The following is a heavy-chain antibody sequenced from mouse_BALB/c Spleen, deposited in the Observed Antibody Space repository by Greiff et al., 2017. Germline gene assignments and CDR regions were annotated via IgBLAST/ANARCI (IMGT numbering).Heavy chain of an antibody. CDR2: ISNGGGST. D-gene: IGHD2-1*01. V-gene: IGHV5-12-2*01. Sequence: EVQGVESGGGLVQPGGSLKLSCAASGFTFSSYTMSWVRQTPEKRLEWVAYISNGGGSTYYPDTVKGRFTISRDNAKNTLYLQMSSLKSEDTAMYYCARVGMVTTAMDYWGQGTSVTVSS. CDR1: GFTFSSYT. CDR3: ARVGMVTTAMDY. J-gene: IGHJ4*01.